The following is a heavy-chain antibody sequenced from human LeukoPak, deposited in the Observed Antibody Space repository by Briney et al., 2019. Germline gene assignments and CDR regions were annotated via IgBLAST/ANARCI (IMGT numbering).Heavy chain of an antibody. J-gene: IGHJ1*01. CDR2: ISAYNGNT. V-gene: IGHV1-18*01. D-gene: IGHD6-19*01. Sequence: GASVKVSCKASGYTFTSYGISWVRQAPGQGPEWMGWISAYNGNTNYAQKLQGRVTMTTDTSTSTAYMELRSLRSDDTAVYYCARDIAAGTSEYFQHWGQGTLVTVSS. CDR1: GYTFTSYG. CDR3: ARDIAAGTSEYFQH.